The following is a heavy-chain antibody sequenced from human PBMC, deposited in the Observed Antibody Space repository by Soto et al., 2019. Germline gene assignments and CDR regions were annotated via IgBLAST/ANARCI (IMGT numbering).Heavy chain of an antibody. D-gene: IGHD2-2*01. V-gene: IGHV4-59*08. CDR2: TFYSGST. CDR3: GRHLPGYCSSTRCQSPFDI. CDR1: GDSITGYY. J-gene: IGHJ3*02. Sequence: QVQLQESGPGLVKPSETLSLTCTVSGDSITGYYWSWIRQPPGKGLEWIGYTFYSGSTNYNPSLKSRVTISVDTSKNQFSLKLSSVTAADTAVYYCGRHLPGYCSSTRCQSPFDIWGQGTMVTVSS.